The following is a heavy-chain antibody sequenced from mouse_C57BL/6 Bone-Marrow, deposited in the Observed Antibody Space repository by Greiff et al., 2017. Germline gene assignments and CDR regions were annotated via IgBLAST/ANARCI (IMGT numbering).Heavy chain of an antibody. J-gene: IGHJ2*01. CDR2: ISSGGDYI. Sequence: EVHLVESGEGLVKPGGSLKLSCAASGFTFSSYAMSWVRQTPEKRLEWVAYISSGGDYIYYADTVKGRFTISRDNARNTLYLQISSLKSEDTAMYYCTREGGGYYVRYFDYWGQGTTLTVSA. D-gene: IGHD2-3*01. V-gene: IGHV5-9-1*02. CDR1: GFTFSSYA. CDR3: TREGGGYYVRYFDY.